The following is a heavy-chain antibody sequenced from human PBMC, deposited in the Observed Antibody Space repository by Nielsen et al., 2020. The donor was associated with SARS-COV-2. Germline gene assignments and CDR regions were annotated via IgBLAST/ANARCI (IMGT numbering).Heavy chain of an antibody. D-gene: IGHD4-17*01. CDR3: AKDVGTVTTFDY. V-gene: IGHV3-30*02. CDR2: IWYDGSNK. Sequence: GESLKISCAASGFTFSSYGMHWVRQAPGKGLEWVAVIWYDGSNKYYADSVKGRFTISRDNSKNTLYLQMNSLRAEDTAVYYCAKDVGTVTTFDYWGQGTLVTVSS. J-gene: IGHJ4*02. CDR1: GFTFSSYG.